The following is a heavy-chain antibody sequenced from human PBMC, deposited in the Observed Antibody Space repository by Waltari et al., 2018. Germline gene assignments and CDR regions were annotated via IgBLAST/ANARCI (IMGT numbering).Heavy chain of an antibody. CDR2: IIPSCGTA. Sequence: QVQLVQSGAEVKKPGSSVKVSCKASGGTFSSYAISWVRQAPGQGLGWMGGIIPSCGTANYAEKVQGRVTITADESTSTAYMELSSLRAEDTAVYYCARSGYSYDSSWYYYYYGMDVWGQGTTVTVSS. J-gene: IGHJ6*02. CDR1: GGTFSSYA. D-gene: IGHD5-18*01. V-gene: IGHV1-69*01. CDR3: ARSGYSYDSSWYYYYYGMDV.